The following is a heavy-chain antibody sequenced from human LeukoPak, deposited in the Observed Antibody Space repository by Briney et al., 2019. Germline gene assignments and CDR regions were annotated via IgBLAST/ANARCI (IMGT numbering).Heavy chain of an antibody. Sequence: GGSLRLSCAASGFTFKSYAMIWVRQAPGKGLEWVSVIYSGGSTYYADSVKGRFTISRDNSKNTLYLQMNSLRAEDTAVYYCASQSDGGYSYGYYFDYWGQGTLVTVSS. CDR2: IYSGGST. V-gene: IGHV3-53*01. D-gene: IGHD5-18*01. CDR3: ASQSDGGYSYGYYFDY. CDR1: GFTFKSYA. J-gene: IGHJ4*02.